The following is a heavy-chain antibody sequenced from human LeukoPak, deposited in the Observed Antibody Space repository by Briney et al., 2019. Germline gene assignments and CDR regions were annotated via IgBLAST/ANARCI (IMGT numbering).Heavy chain of an antibody. CDR2: IYPADSDT. CDR1: GYTFSSYW. Sequence: GDSLKISCKGSGYTFSSYWIGWMRQMPGKGLEWMGIIYPADSDTKYGPSFEGQVTISGDKSISTAYLQWSSLKASDTAMYYCARHEFSVSGSYYMAYWGQGTLVTVSS. D-gene: IGHD3-10*01. V-gene: IGHV5-51*01. J-gene: IGHJ4*02. CDR3: ARHEFSVSGSYYMAY.